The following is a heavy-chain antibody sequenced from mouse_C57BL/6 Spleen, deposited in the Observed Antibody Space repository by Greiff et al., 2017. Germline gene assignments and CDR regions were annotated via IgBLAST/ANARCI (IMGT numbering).Heavy chain of an antibody. CDR3: ARGYGNYGGFYAMDY. D-gene: IGHD2-10*02. V-gene: IGHV1-61*01. CDR2: IYPSDSET. J-gene: IGHJ4*01. Sequence: QVQLQQPGAELVRPGSSVKLSCKASGYTFTSYWMDWVKQRPGQGLEWIGNIYPSDSETHYNQKFKDKDTLTVDKSSSTAYMQLSSLTSEDSAVYYCARGYGNYGGFYAMDYWGQGTSVTVSS. CDR1: GYTFTSYW.